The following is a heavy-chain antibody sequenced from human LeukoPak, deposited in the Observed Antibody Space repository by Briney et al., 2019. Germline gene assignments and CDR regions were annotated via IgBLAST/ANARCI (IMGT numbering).Heavy chain of an antibody. J-gene: IGHJ4*02. D-gene: IGHD4-11*01. Sequence: GGSLRLFCTASGFTFSSYSMTWVRQAPGKGLEWVSGINWNGGNTGYADSGKGRFTISRDNAQNSLYLQMNSLRAEDTALYYCARVASNYDFDYWGQGTLVSVSS. CDR1: GFTFSSYS. CDR2: INWNGGNT. CDR3: ARVASNYDFDY. V-gene: IGHV3-20*04.